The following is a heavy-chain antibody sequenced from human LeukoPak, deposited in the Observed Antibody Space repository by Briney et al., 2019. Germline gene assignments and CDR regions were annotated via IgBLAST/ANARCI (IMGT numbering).Heavy chain of an antibody. D-gene: IGHD3-10*01. CDR3: ARGPRDGSGSSYFQH. CDR1: GYTFTSYA. V-gene: IGHV1-3*01. J-gene: IGHJ1*01. CDR2: INAGNGNT. Sequence: ASVKVSCKASGYTFTSYAMHWVRQAPGQRLEWMGWINAGNGNTKYSQKFQGRVTITRDTSASTAYMELSSLRSEDTAVYYCARGPRDGSGSSYFQHWGQGTLVTVSS.